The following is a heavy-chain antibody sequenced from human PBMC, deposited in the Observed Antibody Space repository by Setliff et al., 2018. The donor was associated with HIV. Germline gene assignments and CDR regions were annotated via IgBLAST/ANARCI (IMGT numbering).Heavy chain of an antibody. CDR2: IWYDGSNK. D-gene: IGHD6-13*01. Sequence: LRLSCAASGFTFSSYGMHWVRQAPGKGLEWVAVIWYDGSNKYYADSVKGRFTLSRDNFRNTLYLQMNSLRPEDTAVYYCARVQQQLLQEDDYFDYWGQGTLVTVSS. CDR1: GFTFSSYG. CDR3: ARVQQQLLQEDDYFDY. V-gene: IGHV3-30*19. J-gene: IGHJ4*02.